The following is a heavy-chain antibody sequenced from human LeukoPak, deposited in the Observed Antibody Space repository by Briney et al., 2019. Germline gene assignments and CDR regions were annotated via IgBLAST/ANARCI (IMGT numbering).Heavy chain of an antibody. CDR3: AKDSSSWTYYYYGMDV. CDR2: ISWNSGSI. CDR1: GFTFDDYA. Sequence: GGSLRLSCAASGFTFDDYAMHWVRQAPGKGLEWVSGISWNSGSIGYADSVKGRFTISRDNAKNSLYLQMNSLRAEDTALYYCAKDSSSWTYYYYGMDVWGQGTTVTASS. J-gene: IGHJ6*02. D-gene: IGHD6-13*01. V-gene: IGHV3-9*01.